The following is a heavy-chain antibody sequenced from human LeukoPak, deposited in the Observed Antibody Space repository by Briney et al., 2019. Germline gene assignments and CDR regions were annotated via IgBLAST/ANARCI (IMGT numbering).Heavy chain of an antibody. CDR2: FDPEDGET. CDR3: ARGSLNYYGSGSSDS. D-gene: IGHD3-10*01. J-gene: IGHJ5*01. Sequence: ASVKVSCKVSGYTLTELSMHWVRQAPGKGLEWMGGFDPEDGETIYAQKFQGRVTMTEDTSTDTAYMELSSLRSDDTAVYYCARGSLNYYGSGSSDSWGQGTLVTVSS. V-gene: IGHV1-24*01. CDR1: GYTLTELS.